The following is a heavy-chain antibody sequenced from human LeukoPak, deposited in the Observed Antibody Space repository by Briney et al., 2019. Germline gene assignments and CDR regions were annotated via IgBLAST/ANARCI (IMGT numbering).Heavy chain of an antibody. D-gene: IGHD5-18*01. CDR2: INPNSGGT. J-gene: IGHJ5*02. CDR1: GYNFTGYY. CDR3: ARVIGYSYGEYRARFDP. V-gene: IGHV1-2*02. Sequence: EASVKVSCKASGYNFTGYYMHWVRQAPGQGLEWMGWINPNSGGTNYAQKFQGRVTMTRDTSISTAYMELSRLRSDDTAVYYCARVIGYSYGEYRARFDPWGQGTLVTVSS.